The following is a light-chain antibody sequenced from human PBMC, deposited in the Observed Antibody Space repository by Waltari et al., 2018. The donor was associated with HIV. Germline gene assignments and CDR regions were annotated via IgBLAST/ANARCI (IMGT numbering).Light chain of an antibody. CDR3: FSYGGSLHV. J-gene: IGLJ1*01. CDR2: DVT. V-gene: IGLV2-11*01. CDR1: SSGVTYNNP. Sequence: QSALTQPRSVSGSPGQSVTISCSGASSGVTYNNPVSWYQHHPSKSPKLIIYDVTKGPSGVPDRFSGSKSGNTASLTISGLQAEDEADYYCFSYGGSLHVFGTGTEVTVL.